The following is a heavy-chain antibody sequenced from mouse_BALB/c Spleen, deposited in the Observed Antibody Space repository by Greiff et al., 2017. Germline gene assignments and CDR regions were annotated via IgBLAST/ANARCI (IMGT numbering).Heavy chain of an antibody. CDR1: GYTFSSYW. D-gene: IGHD2-1*01. J-gene: IGHJ2*01. CDR3: ARSDGNYDY. V-gene: IGHV1-9*01. Sequence: LVKPGASVKISCKATGYTFSSYWIEWVKQRPGHGLEWIGEILPGSGSTNYNEKFKGKATFTADTSSNTAYMQLSSLTSEDSAVYYCARSDGNYDYWGQGTTLTVSS. CDR2: ILPGSGST.